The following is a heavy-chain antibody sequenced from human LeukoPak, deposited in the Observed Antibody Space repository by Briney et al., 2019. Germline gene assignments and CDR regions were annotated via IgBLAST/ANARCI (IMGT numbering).Heavy chain of an antibody. D-gene: IGHD3-3*01. CDR1: GGSISSYY. CDR3: ARVWVYDFWSGYLSAFDI. Sequence: SETLSLTCTVSGGSISSYYWSWIRQPPGKGLEWIGSIYYSGSTYYNPSLKSRVTISVDTSKNQFSLKLSSVTAADTAVYYCARVWVYDFWSGYLSAFDIWGQGTMVTVSS. CDR2: IYYSGST. V-gene: IGHV4-59*05. J-gene: IGHJ3*02.